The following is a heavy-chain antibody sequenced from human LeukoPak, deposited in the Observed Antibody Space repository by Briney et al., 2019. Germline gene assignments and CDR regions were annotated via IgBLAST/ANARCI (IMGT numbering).Heavy chain of an antibody. D-gene: IGHD5-24*01. J-gene: IGHJ4*02. CDR3: ARDRGDGYKY. V-gene: IGHV4-59*12. Sequence: SETLSLTCTVSGGSISSYYWSWIRQPPGKGLEWIGYIYYSGSTNYNPSLKSRVTISVDTSKNQFSLKLSSVTAADTAVYYCARDRGDGYKYWGQGTLVTVSS. CDR2: IYYSGST. CDR1: GGSISSYY.